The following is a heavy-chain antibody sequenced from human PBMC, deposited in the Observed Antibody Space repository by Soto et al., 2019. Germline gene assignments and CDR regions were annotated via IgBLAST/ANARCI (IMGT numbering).Heavy chain of an antibody. CDR3: ARGPRYCTNGVCYTTGGGSYYY. V-gene: IGHV1-8*01. D-gene: IGHD2-8*01. Sequence: ASVKVSCKASGYTFTSYDINWVRQATGQGLEWMGWMNPNNGNTDYAQKFQGRVTMTRNTSITTAYMELSSLRSEDTAVYYCARGPRYCTNGVCYTTGGGSYYYWGQGTLVTVPQ. J-gene: IGHJ4*02. CDR1: GYTFTSYD. CDR2: MNPNNGNT.